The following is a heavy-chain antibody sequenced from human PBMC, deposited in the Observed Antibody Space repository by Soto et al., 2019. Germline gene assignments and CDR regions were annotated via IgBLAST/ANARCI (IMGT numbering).Heavy chain of an antibody. J-gene: IGHJ4*02. CDR3: ARWPRLLDS. V-gene: IGHV3-7*01. CDR1: GFTFSDFW. CDR2: ISADGRET. Sequence: GGSLRLSCAASGFTFSDFWMNWVRQAPGKGLEWVAYISADGRETNHVDSVKGRFTISRDNAKNSVYLQMNSLRAEDTAVYYCARWPRLLDSWCQGTLVTVSS. D-gene: IGHD6-6*01.